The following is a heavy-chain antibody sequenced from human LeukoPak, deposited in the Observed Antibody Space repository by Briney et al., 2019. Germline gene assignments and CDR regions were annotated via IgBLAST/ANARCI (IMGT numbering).Heavy chain of an antibody. CDR2: IKQDGSEE. V-gene: IGHV3-7*01. J-gene: IGHJ4*02. CDR3: ARDSAYYSTSSFVDY. CDR1: GFTFSSYW. Sequence: PGGSLRLSCAASGFTFSSYWMTWVRQAPGKGLEWVANIKQDGSEEYYVDSVKGRFTISRDNAKNSLYLQMNSLRAEDTAVYYCARDSAYYSTSSFVDYWGQGTLVTVSS. D-gene: IGHD6-6*01.